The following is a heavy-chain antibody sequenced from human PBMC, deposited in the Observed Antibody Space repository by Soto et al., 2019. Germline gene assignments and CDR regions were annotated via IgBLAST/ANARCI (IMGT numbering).Heavy chain of an antibody. Sequence: GGSLRLSCAASGFTFSSYAMSWVRQAPGKGLEWVSAISGSGGSTYYADSVKGRFTISRDNSKNTLYLQMNSLRAEDTAVYYCAKDRGTRLAIFGVVMKNYYGMDVWGQGTTVTVSS. CDR1: GFTFSSYA. D-gene: IGHD3-3*01. CDR2: ISGSGGST. J-gene: IGHJ6*02. CDR3: AKDRGTRLAIFGVVMKNYYGMDV. V-gene: IGHV3-23*01.